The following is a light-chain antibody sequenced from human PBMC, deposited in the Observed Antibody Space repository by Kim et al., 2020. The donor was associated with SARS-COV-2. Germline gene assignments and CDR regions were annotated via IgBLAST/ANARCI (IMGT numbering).Light chain of an antibody. CDR3: QQRGSWPDT. Sequence: EIVLTQSPATLSLSPGERATLSCRASQSVSSYLAWYQQKPGQAPRLLIYAASKRATGIPSRFSGSGSGTDFTLTISSLEPEDFAVYYCQQRGSWPDTFGQGTRLEIK. J-gene: IGKJ5*01. CDR1: QSVSSY. CDR2: AAS. V-gene: IGKV3-11*01.